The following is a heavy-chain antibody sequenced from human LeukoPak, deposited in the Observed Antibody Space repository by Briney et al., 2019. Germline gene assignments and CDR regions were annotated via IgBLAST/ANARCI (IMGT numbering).Heavy chain of an antibody. CDR3: ASIVVAATGRGYYYYGMDV. CDR2: IYPGDSDT. D-gene: IGHD6-13*01. V-gene: IGHV5-51*01. J-gene: IGHJ6*02. Sequence: GDSLKISCKGSGYSFASFWIGWVRQMPGKGLEWMGIIYPGDSDTRYSPSFQGQVTISADKSISTTYVQWSSLKASDTAVYYCASIVVAATGRGYYYYGMDVWGQGTTVTVSS. CDR1: GYSFASFW.